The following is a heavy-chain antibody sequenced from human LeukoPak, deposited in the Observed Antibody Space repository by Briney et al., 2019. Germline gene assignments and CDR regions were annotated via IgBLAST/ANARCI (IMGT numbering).Heavy chain of an antibody. D-gene: IGHD2-15*01. CDR1: GYTFTSYG. CDR2: ISAYNGNK. Sequence: ASARVSCKASGYTFTSYGISWVRQAPGQGLEWMGWISAYNGNKNYAQNVKGRFTMTTDTSTSTAYMELRSLRSDDTAVYYCARGGYCSGGSCYSDYWGQGTMVTVSS. J-gene: IGHJ4*02. V-gene: IGHV1-18*01. CDR3: ARGGYCSGGSCYSDY.